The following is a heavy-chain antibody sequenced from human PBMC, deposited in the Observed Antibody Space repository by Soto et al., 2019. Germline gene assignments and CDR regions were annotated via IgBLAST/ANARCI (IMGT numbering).Heavy chain of an antibody. Sequence: SVKVSCKASGFTFTSSAVQWVRQARGQRLEWIGWIVVGSGNTNYAQKFQERVTITRDMSTSTAYMELSSLRSEDTAVYYCLAALLGYCTNGVCPETFDIWGQGTMVTVSS. CDR2: IVVGSGNT. D-gene: IGHD2-8*01. V-gene: IGHV1-58*01. CDR3: LAALLGYCTNGVCPETFDI. CDR1: GFTFTSSA. J-gene: IGHJ3*02.